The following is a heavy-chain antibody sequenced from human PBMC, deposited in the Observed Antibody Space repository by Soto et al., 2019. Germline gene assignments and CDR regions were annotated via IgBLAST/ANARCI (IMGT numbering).Heavy chain of an antibody. CDR3: AKVSRPARMSTPDLDY. D-gene: IGHD2-2*01. Sequence: GGSLRLSCAASGFTLSSYSIHWVRQAPGKGLDWVAVISYDGNTQFYGDSVKGRFIVSRDNSRNTLYLQLNNLQAEDTAVYYCAKVSRPARMSTPDLDYWGLGT. V-gene: IGHV3-30-3*01. J-gene: IGHJ4*02. CDR1: GFTLSSYS. CDR2: ISYDGNTQ.